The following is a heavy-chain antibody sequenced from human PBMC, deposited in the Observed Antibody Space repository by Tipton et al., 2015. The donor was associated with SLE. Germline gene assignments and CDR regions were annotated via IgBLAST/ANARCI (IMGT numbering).Heavy chain of an antibody. V-gene: IGHV4-31*03. CDR1: GGSISSGGYY. J-gene: IGHJ4*02. Sequence: TLSLTCTVSGGSISSGGYYWNWTRQHPGKGLEWIGYIYYSGSTYYNPFLKSRVTISVDTSKNQFSLKLSSVTAADTAVYYCARVWGIAARPGYFDYWGQGPLVTVSS. D-gene: IGHD6-6*01. CDR2: IYYSGST. CDR3: ARVWGIAARPGYFDY.